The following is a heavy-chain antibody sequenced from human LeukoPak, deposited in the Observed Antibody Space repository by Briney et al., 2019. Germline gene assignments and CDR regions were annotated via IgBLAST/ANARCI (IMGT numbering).Heavy chain of an antibody. V-gene: IGHV3-30-3*01. CDR2: ISYDGSNK. D-gene: IGHD3-22*01. J-gene: IGHJ4*02. Sequence: GGSLRLSCAASGFTFSSYAMSWVRQAPGKWLEWGAVISYDGSNKYYADSVKGRFTISRDNAKNSLYLQMNSLRAEDTAVYYCARDHYYDSSGYYYGYWGQGTLVTVSS. CDR1: GFTFSSYA. CDR3: ARDHYYDSSGYYYGY.